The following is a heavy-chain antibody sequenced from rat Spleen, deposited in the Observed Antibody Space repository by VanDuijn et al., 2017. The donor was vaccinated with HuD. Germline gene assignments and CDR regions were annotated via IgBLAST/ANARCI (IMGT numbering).Heavy chain of an antibody. CDR1: GFTFSDNY. Sequence: EVQLVESGGGLVQPGRSLKVSCAASGFTFSDNYMAWVRQAPKKGLEWVASISYEGSSTYYGDSVKGRFTISRDNAKSTLYLQMNSLGSEDTATYYCARPHSSHYVMDAWGQGASVTVSS. J-gene: IGHJ4*01. D-gene: IGHD1-8*01. CDR3: ARPHSSHYVMDA. V-gene: IGHV5-22*01. CDR2: ISYEGSST.